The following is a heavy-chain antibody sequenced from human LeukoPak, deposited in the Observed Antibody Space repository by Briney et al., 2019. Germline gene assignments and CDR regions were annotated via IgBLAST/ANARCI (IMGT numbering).Heavy chain of an antibody. CDR1: GGSFSGYY. CDR3: ARTSIYYDSSGFRS. V-gene: IGHV4-34*01. CDR2: INHSAST. Sequence: SETLSLTCAVYGGSFSGYYWSWIRQPPGKGLEWIGEINHSASTNYNPSLKSRVIISVDTSKHQFSLKLSSVTAADTAVYYCARTSIYYDSSGFRSWGQGTLVTVSS. D-gene: IGHD3-22*01. J-gene: IGHJ5*02.